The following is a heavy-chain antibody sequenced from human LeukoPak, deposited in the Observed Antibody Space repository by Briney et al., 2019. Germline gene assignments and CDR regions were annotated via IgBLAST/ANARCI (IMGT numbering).Heavy chain of an antibody. CDR3: ARDFPPYYDFWSGYYDY. Sequence: GRSLRLSCAASGFTFSSYAMHWVRQAPGKGLEWVAVISYDGSNKYYADSVKGRFTISRDKSKNTLYLQMNSLRAEDTAVYYCARDFPPYYDFWSGYYDYWGQGTLVTVSS. D-gene: IGHD3-3*01. CDR1: GFTFSSYA. CDR2: ISYDGSNK. J-gene: IGHJ4*02. V-gene: IGHV3-30*04.